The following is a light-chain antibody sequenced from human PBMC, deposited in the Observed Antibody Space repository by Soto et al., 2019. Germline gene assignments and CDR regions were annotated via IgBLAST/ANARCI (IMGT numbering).Light chain of an antibody. CDR2: GAT. Sequence: EIVLTQPPATLSVSPGERATLSCRASQGVSILFAWYQQKPGQAPRLLIHGATTRATGSTARFSDTASDTEVRLTIGSLRCEDFAVYYCQQYNNWRRTFGQGTKVDIK. CDR1: QGVSIL. CDR3: QQYNNWRRT. V-gene: IGKV3-15*01. J-gene: IGKJ1*01.